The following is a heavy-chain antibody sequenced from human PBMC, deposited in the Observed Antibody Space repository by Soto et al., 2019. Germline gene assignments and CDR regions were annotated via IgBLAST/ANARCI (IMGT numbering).Heavy chain of an antibody. CDR2: ISAYNGNT. V-gene: IGHV1-18*01. CDR1: GYTFTSYG. Sequence: GASVKVSCKSSGYTFTSYGISWVRQAPGQGLEWMGWISAYNGNTNYAQKLQGRVTMTTDTSTSTAYMELRSLRSDDTAVYYCARDRRGYSSSSETAYWGQGTLVTVSS. D-gene: IGHD6-6*01. CDR3: ARDRRGYSSSSETAY. J-gene: IGHJ4*02.